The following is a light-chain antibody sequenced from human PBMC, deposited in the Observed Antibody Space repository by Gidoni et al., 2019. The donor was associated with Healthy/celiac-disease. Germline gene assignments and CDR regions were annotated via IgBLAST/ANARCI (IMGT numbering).Light chain of an antibody. CDR1: QSISSY. CDR3: QQRYSTPPT. J-gene: IGKJ1*01. CDR2: AAS. V-gene: IGKV1-39*01. Sequence: DIQMTQSPSSRSASVGDRVTITCRASQSISSYLNGDQQKPGKAPKLLIYAASSLQSGVPSRFSGSGSGPDFTLTIRSLQPVDFATYYCQQRYSTPPTFGHGTKVEIK.